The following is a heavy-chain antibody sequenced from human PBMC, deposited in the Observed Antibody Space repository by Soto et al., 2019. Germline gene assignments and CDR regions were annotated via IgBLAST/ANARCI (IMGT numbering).Heavy chain of an antibody. CDR2: INHSGST. Sequence: QVQLQQWGAGLLKPSETLSLTCAVYGGSFSGYYWSWIRQPPGKGLEWIGEINHSGSTNYKPSRRTRLSIPVDTAKTQFSLKLSSVTAADTAVSYCARGRGGGQFLSGWYPPGYWGQGPLVTVSS. V-gene: IGHV4-34*01. J-gene: IGHJ4*02. D-gene: IGHD6-19*01. CDR1: GGSFSGYY. CDR3: ARGRGGGQFLSGWYPPGY.